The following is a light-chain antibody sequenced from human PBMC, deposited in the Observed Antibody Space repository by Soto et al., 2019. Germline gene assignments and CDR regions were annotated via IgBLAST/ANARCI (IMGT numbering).Light chain of an antibody. Sequence: QSALTQPASVSGSPGQSITISCTGTSSDVGGYNYVSWYQQYPGKAPKLMIYEVTHRPSGVSNRFSGSKSGNTASLTISWLQAEDEANYYCSSYRSTSVHVFGTGTKLTVL. CDR3: SSYRSTSVHV. J-gene: IGLJ1*01. CDR2: EVT. V-gene: IGLV2-14*01. CDR1: SSDVGGYNY.